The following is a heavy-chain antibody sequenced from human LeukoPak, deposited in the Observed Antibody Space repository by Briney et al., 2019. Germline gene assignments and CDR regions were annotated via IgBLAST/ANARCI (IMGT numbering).Heavy chain of an antibody. V-gene: IGHV1-8*03. CDR2: MNPNSGNT. D-gene: IGHD3-3*01. Sequence: ASVKVSCKASGYTFTSYDINWVRQATGQGLEWMGWMNPNSGNTGYAQKFQGRVTITRNTSISTAYMELSSLRSEDTAVYYCARGFWSGYYPFYYYYMDVWGKGTTVTVSS. J-gene: IGHJ6*03. CDR1: GYTFTSYD. CDR3: ARGFWSGYYPFYYYYMDV.